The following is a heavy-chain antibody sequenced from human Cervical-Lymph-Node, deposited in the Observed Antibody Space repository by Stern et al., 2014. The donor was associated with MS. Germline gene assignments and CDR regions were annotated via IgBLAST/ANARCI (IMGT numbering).Heavy chain of an antibody. CDR2: IYPGDSDI. V-gene: IGHV5-51*03. Sequence: EMQLVESGAELKKPGASLKISCKTSGYNFSNYWVAWVRQVSGKGLEWIGIIYPGDSDIRYSPSFQGHVTMSVDKSNTTAYLQWKSLKASDTAVYYCARWSVACDYWGQGALITVSS. D-gene: IGHD2-21*01. CDR3: ARWSVACDY. CDR1: GYNFSNYW. J-gene: IGHJ4*02.